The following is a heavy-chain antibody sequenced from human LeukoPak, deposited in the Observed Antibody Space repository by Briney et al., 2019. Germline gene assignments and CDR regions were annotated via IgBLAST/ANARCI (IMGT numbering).Heavy chain of an antibody. CDR3: TRNKHYYGSGSYYNRYDY. J-gene: IGHJ4*02. D-gene: IGHD3-10*01. V-gene: IGHV1-2*02. Sequence: ASVKVSCKASGYTFTGYYMHWVRQAPGQGLEWMGWINPKSGGTNYAQKFQGRVTMTRDTSISTAYMELSRLRSDDTAVYYCTRNKHYYGSGSYYNRYDYWGQGTLVTVSS. CDR2: INPKSGGT. CDR1: GYTFTGYY.